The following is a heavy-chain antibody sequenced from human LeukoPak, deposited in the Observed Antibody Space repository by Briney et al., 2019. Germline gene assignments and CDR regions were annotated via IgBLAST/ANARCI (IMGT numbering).Heavy chain of an antibody. D-gene: IGHD3-16*02. CDR3: ARGLSSISNWFDP. CDR1: GYSFTSYW. J-gene: IGHJ5*02. CDR2: IYPGDSDT. Sequence: GESLKISCKGSGYSFTSYWIGWVRQMPGKGLEWMGIIYPGDSDTRYSPSFQGQVTISADRSISTAYLQWSSLKASDTAMYYCARGLSSISNWFDPWGQGTLVTVSS. V-gene: IGHV5-51*01.